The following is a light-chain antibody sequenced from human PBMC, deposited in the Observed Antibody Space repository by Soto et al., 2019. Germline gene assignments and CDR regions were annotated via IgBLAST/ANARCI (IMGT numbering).Light chain of an antibody. CDR3: QQYGSSPRT. CDR2: GAS. CDR1: QSVTSSY. Sequence: DIVWTKAPGTLSLSPGERATLSCRASQSVTSSYLAWYQQKPCQAPRLLIYGASSRATGIPDRFSGSGSGTDFTLTINRLKPEDFAVYYCQQYGSSPRTFGQGTKLEIK. J-gene: IGKJ2*01. V-gene: IGKV3-20*01.